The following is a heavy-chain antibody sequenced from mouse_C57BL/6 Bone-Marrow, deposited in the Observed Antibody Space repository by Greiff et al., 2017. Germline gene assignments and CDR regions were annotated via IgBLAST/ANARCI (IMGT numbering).Heavy chain of an antibody. CDR3: ARHFDYYGSSHWYFDV. CDR1: GYTFTSYG. J-gene: IGHJ1*03. V-gene: IGHV1-81*01. Sequence: VQLQQSGAELARPGASVKLSCKASGYTFTSYGISWVKQRTGQGLEWIGEIYPRSGNTYYNEKFKGKATLTADKSSSTAYMELRSLTSEDSAVYFCARHFDYYGSSHWYFDVWGTGTTVTVSS. D-gene: IGHD1-1*01. CDR2: IYPRSGNT.